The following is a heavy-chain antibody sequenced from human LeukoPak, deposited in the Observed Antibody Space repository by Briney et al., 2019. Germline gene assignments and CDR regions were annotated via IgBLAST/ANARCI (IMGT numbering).Heavy chain of an antibody. D-gene: IGHD3-10*01. CDR1: GGTFSSYA. J-gene: IGHJ3*02. V-gene: IGHV1-69*13. CDR3: ARRVWFGELWVDGDAFDI. Sequence: ASVKVSCKASGGTFSSYAISWVRQAPGQGLEWMGGIIPIFGTANYAQKFQGRVTITADESTSTAYMELSSLRSEDTAVYYCARRVWFGELWVDGDAFDIWGQGTMVTVSS. CDR2: IIPIFGTA.